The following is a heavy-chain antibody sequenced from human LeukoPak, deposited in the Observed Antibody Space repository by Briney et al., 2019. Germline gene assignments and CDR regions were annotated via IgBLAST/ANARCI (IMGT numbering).Heavy chain of an antibody. V-gene: IGHV3-21*01. D-gene: IGHD2-2*01. J-gene: IGHJ4*02. CDR3: ARAQAGSSTRPVDY. CDR2: ISSSSSYI. Sequence: GGSLRLSCAASGFTFSSYSMNWVRQAPGKGLEWVSSISSSSSYIYYADSVKGRFTISRDNAKNSLYLQMNSLRAEDTAVYYCARAQAGSSTRPVDYWGQETLVTVSS. CDR1: GFTFSSYS.